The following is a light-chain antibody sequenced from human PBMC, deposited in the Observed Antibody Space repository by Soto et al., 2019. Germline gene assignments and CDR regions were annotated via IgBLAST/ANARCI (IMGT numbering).Light chain of an antibody. Sequence: DIQMTQSPSSVSASVGDRVTITCRASQGISSWLAWYQHKPGKAPKLLIYDASSLQGGITSRFSGSGSGTDFPLPISSLQPEDFGTYYCQQANRFPLTFGGGTKVEIK. CDR1: QGISSW. V-gene: IGKV1-12*01. J-gene: IGKJ4*01. CDR2: DAS. CDR3: QQANRFPLT.